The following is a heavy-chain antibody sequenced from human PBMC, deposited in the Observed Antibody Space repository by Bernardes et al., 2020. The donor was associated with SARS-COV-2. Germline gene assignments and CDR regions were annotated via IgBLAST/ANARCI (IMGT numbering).Heavy chain of an antibody. V-gene: IGHV3-74*01. CDR2: INEGGSFT. J-gene: IGHJ4*02. Sequence: GGSLRLSCAASGFTFSRYWMHWVRRAPGKGLMWVSNINEGGSFTYYADSVKGRFTISRDNAKNTLYLQINSLRVEDTAVYYCARDLRGPNDFWGQGTLLTVSS. D-gene: IGHD5-12*01. CDR3: ARDLRGPNDF. CDR1: GFTFSRYW.